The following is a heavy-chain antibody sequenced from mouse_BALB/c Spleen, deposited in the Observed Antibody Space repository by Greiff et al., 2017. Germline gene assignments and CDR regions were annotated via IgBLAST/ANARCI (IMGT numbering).Heavy chain of an antibody. D-gene: IGHD6-1*01. CDR1: GFTFSDYY. V-gene: IGHV5-4*02. CDR3: ARDPTSRDYAMDY. J-gene: IGHJ4*01. Sequence: EVHLVESGGGLVKPGGSLKLSCAASGFTFSDYYMYWVRQTPEKRLEWVATISDGGSYTYYPDSVKGRFTISRDNAKNNLYLQMSSLKSEDTAMYYCARDPTSRDYAMDYWGQGTSVTVSS. CDR2: ISDGGSYT.